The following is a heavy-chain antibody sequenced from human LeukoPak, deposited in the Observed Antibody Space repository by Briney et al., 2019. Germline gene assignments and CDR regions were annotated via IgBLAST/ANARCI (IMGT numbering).Heavy chain of an antibody. J-gene: IGHJ6*03. V-gene: IGHV3-53*01. CDR2: IYSGGST. Sequence: PGGSLRLSCAASGFTVSSSYMSWVRQAPGKGLEWVSVIYSGGSTYYADSVKGRFTISRDNSKNTLYLQMNSLRAEDTVVYYCARGDAHYYYYMYVWGKGTTVTVSS. CDR3: ARGDAHYYYYMYV. CDR1: GFTVSSSY.